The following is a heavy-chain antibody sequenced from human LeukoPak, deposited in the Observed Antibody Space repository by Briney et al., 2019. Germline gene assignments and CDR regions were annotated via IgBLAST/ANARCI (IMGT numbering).Heavy chain of an antibody. D-gene: IGHD3-16*01. CDR3: AKAETPYTSKSLDY. Sequence: PGGSLRLSCEASGFTFSRYGMHWVRQAPGKGLEWVAVVSYYGSTKYYAGSVKGRFTISRDNSKNTLLLQMNCLRPEDTALYYCAKAETPYTSKSLDYWGQGTLVTVSS. CDR2: VSYYGSTK. CDR1: GFTFSRYG. J-gene: IGHJ4*02. V-gene: IGHV3-30*18.